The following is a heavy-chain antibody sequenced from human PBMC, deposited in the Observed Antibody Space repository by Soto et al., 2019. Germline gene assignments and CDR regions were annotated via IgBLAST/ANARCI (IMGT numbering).Heavy chain of an antibody. D-gene: IGHD2-8*01. V-gene: IGHV4-39*01. CDR1: GGSISSSSYY. CDR3: ARLPKARQRLVYAG. Sequence: QLQLQESGPGLVKPSETLSLTCTVSGGSISSSSYYWGWIRQPPGKGLEWIGSIYYSGSTYYNPSLKSRVTISVDTSKNQFSLKLSSVTAADTAVYYCARLPKARQRLVYAGWGQGTLVTVSS. J-gene: IGHJ4*02. CDR2: IYYSGST.